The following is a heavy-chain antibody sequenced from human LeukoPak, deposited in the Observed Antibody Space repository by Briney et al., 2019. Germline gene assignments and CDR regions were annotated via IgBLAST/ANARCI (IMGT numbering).Heavy chain of an antibody. J-gene: IGHJ4*02. V-gene: IGHV1-2*06. D-gene: IGHD2-15*01. CDR1: GYTFTGYY. Sequence: ASVKVSCKASGYTFTGYYMHWVRQAPGQGLEWMGRINPNSGGTNYAQKLQGRVTMTTDTSTSTAYMELRSLRSDDTAVYYCARDYGGAPDIVVVVAVDYWGQGTLVTVSS. CDR3: ARDYGGAPDIVVVVAVDY. CDR2: INPNSGGT.